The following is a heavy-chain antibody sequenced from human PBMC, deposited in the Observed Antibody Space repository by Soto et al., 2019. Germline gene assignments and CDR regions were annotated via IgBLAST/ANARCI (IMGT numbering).Heavy chain of an antibody. Sequence: QVQLQESGPGLVKPSETLSLTCAVSGDSISSYYCMWIRQPPGKGLESIGYLYYGRSANYNPSLKSRVTLSVDTSTNQCTLALSSMTAADTAVYYCALRSMAVVPEYWGQGTMVTVSS. J-gene: IGHJ4*02. D-gene: IGHD3-22*01. CDR3: ALRSMAVVPEY. V-gene: IGHV4-59*01. CDR2: LYYGRSA. CDR1: GDSISSYY.